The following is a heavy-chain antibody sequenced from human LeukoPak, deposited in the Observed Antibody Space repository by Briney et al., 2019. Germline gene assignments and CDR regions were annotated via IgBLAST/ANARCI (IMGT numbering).Heavy chain of an antibody. J-gene: IGHJ6*03. CDR3: ARDGNFDWLLPFYYMDV. Sequence: AETLSLTCTVSGGSISSYYWSWIRQPPGKGLEWIGYIYYSGSTNYNPSLQGRVTISVDKSKNQFSLQLSSVTAADTAVYYCARDGNFDWLLPFYYMDVWGKGTTVSVS. CDR1: GGSISSYY. CDR2: IYYSGST. D-gene: IGHD3-9*01. V-gene: IGHV4-59*12.